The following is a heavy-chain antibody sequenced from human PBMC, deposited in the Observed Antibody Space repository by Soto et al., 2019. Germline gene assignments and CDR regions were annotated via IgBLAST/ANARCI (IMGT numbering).Heavy chain of an antibody. CDR1: GGPFSSYT. D-gene: IGHD5-18*01. V-gene: IGHV1-69*02. Sequence: SVKVSCKASGGPFSSYTISWVRQAPGQGLEWMGRIIPILGIANYAQKFQGRVTITADKSTSTAYMELSSLRSEDTAVYYCASGQYSYGSNNYYYYFTAFWVKGSTVTGSS. CDR3: ASGQYSYGSNNYYYYFTAF. CDR2: IIPILGIA. J-gene: IGHJ6*03.